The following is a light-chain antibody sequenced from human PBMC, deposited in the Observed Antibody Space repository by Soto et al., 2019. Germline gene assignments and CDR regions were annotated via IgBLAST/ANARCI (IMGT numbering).Light chain of an antibody. CDR1: SSDVGGYNH. CDR3: SSYTSSSTSV. Sequence: QSVLTQPASVSRSPGQTITISCTGTSSDVGGYNHVSWYQQHPGKAPKLMIYEVSNRPSGVSNRFSGSKSGNTASLTISGLQAEDEADYYCSSYTSSSTSVFGTGTKVTV. CDR2: EVS. V-gene: IGLV2-14*01. J-gene: IGLJ1*01.